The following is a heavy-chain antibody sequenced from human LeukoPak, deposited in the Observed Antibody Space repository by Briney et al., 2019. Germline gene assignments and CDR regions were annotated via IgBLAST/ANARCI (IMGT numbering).Heavy chain of an antibody. J-gene: IGHJ3*02. D-gene: IGHD3-10*01. Sequence: GGSLRLSCAASGFTFSDYYMSWIRQAPGKGLEWVSYISSSGSTIYYADSVKGRFTISRDNAKNSLYLQMNSLRAKDTAVYYCARTRYRGLDAFDIWGQGTMVTVSS. CDR2: ISSSGSTI. CDR1: GFTFSDYY. CDR3: ARTRYRGLDAFDI. V-gene: IGHV3-11*01.